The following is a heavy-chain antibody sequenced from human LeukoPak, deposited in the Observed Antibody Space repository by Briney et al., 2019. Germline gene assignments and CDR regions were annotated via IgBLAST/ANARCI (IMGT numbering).Heavy chain of an antibody. J-gene: IGHJ3*02. V-gene: IGHV4-59*01. CDR3: ATAENDYGDGVEAFDI. D-gene: IGHD4-17*01. CDR2: IYYSGST. CDR1: GGSISSYY. Sequence: KSSETLSLTCTVSGGSISSYYWSWIRQPPGKGLEWIGYIYYSGSTNYNPSLKSRVTISVDTSKNQFSLKLSSVTAADTAVYYCATAENDYGDGVEAFDIWGQGTMVTVSS.